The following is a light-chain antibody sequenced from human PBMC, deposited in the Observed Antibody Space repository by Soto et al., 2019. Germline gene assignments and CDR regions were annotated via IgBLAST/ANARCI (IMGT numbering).Light chain of an antibody. V-gene: IGKV1-6*01. J-gene: IGKJ4*01. CDR3: LQDYNYPRT. CDR2: AAS. Sequence: ATPMTQSPPSLSASVGDRITITCRASQDIRNDLGWYQQKPGEAPKLLMYAASRLQSGVPSRFSGSGSGTDFTLTISTLQPEDFATYYCLQDYNYPRTFAGGTKGEIK. CDR1: QDIRND.